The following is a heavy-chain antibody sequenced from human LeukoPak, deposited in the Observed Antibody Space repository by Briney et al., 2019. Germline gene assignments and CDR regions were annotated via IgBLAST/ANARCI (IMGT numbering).Heavy chain of an antibody. CDR1: GGSFSGYY. J-gene: IGHJ4*02. Sequence: PSETLSLTCAVYGGSFSGYYWSWIRQPPGKGLEWIGEINHSGSTYYNPSLKSRVTISVDTSKNQFSLKLSSVTAADTAVYYCAREKYDSSLDYWGQGTLVTVSS. CDR3: AREKYDSSLDY. V-gene: IGHV4-34*09. D-gene: IGHD3-22*01. CDR2: INHSGST.